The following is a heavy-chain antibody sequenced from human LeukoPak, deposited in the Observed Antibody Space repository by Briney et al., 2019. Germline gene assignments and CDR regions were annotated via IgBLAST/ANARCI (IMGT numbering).Heavy chain of an antibody. Sequence: GASVKVSCKASGGTFSSYAISWVRQAPGQGLEWMGRIIPILGIANYAQKFQGRVTITADKSTSTAYMELSSLRSEDTAVYYCAKVYGYSYGHFDYWGQGALVTVSS. D-gene: IGHD5-18*01. CDR1: GGTFSSYA. CDR2: IIPILGIA. V-gene: IGHV1-69*04. J-gene: IGHJ4*02. CDR3: AKVYGYSYGHFDY.